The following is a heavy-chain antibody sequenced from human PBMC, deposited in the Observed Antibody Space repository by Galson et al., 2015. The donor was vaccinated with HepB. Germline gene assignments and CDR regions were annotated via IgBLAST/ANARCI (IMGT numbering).Heavy chain of an antibody. V-gene: IGHV3-30*04. D-gene: IGHD6-13*01. J-gene: IGHJ6*02. CDR1: GFTFSSYA. CDR3: ARDYASSWYFNHYYGMDV. CDR2: ISYDGSNK. Sequence: SLRLSCAAPGFTFSSYAMHWVRQAPGKGLEWVVAISYDGSNKYYADSVKGRFTISRDNSKNTLYLQMNSLRAEDTAVYYCARDYASSWYFNHYYGMDVWGQGTTVTVSS.